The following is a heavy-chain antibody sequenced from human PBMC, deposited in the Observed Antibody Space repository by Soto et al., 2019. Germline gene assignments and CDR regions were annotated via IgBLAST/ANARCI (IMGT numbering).Heavy chain of an antibody. Sequence: QVQLQESGPGLVKPSQTLSLTCTVSGGSISSGDYYWSWIRQPPGKGLEWIGYIYYSGSTYYNPSLKSRVTRSVDTSKNQCSLKLSSVTAADTAVYYCARDGDIVVVPAAIRDYNFDYWGQGTLVTVSS. D-gene: IGHD2-2*01. V-gene: IGHV4-30-4*01. J-gene: IGHJ4*02. CDR3: ARDGDIVVVPAAIRDYNFDY. CDR1: GGSISSGDYY. CDR2: IYYSGST.